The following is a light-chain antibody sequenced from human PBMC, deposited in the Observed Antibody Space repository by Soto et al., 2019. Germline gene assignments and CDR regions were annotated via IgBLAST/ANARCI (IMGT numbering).Light chain of an antibody. CDR1: SGDVGGYNY. Sequence: QSALTQPASVSGSPGQSISISCTRTSGDVGGYNYVSWYQQHPGKAPKLMIYEVSNRPSGVSNRFSGSKSGNTASLTISGLQAEDEAEYYCSSYTSSSSLAFGGGTKLTVL. V-gene: IGLV2-14*01. J-gene: IGLJ2*01. CDR2: EVS. CDR3: SSYTSSSSLA.